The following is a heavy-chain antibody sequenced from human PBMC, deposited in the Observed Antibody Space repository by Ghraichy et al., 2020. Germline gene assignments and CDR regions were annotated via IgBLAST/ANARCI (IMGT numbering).Heavy chain of an antibody. D-gene: IGHD6-19*01. CDR2: ISSSSSYI. Sequence: GGSLRLSCAASGFTFSSYSMNWVRQAPGKGLEWVSSISSSSSYIYYADSVKGRFTISRDNAKNSLYLQMNSLRAEDTAVYYCARADVSSGWYQWSTDGPFDYWGQGTLVTVSS. CDR3: ARADVSSGWYQWSTDGPFDY. V-gene: IGHV3-21*01. CDR1: GFTFSSYS. J-gene: IGHJ4*02.